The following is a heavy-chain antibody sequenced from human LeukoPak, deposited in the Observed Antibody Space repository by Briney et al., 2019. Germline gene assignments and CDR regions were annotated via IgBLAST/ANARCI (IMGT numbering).Heavy chain of an antibody. CDR2: IYYSGST. CDR1: GGSISSGDYY. CDR3: AREVGYYGEPRPLDY. D-gene: IGHD4-17*01. V-gene: IGHV4-30-4*01. J-gene: IGHJ4*02. Sequence: SETLSFTCTVSGGSISSGDYYWSWIRQPPGKGLEWIGYIYYSGSTYYNPSLKSRVTISVDTSKNQFSLKLSSVTAADTAVYYCAREVGYYGEPRPLDYWGQGTLVTVSS.